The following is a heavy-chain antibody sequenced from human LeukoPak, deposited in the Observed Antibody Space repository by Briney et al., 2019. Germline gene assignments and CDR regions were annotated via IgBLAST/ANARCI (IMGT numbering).Heavy chain of an antibody. CDR2: ISSSSSSTI. Sequence: GGSLRLSCAASGFTFSSYSMNWVRQAPGKGLEWVSYISSSSSSTIYYADSVKGRFTISRDNAKNSLYLQMNSLRAEDTAVYYCASRYSSSWYGWGDLDYWGQGTLVTVSS. CDR1: GFTFSSYS. D-gene: IGHD6-13*01. CDR3: ASRYSSSWYGWGDLDY. V-gene: IGHV3-48*01. J-gene: IGHJ4*02.